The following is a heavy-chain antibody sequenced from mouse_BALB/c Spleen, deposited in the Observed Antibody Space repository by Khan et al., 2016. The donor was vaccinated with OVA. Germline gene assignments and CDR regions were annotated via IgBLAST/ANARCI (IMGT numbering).Heavy chain of an antibody. V-gene: IGHV3-2*02. D-gene: IGHD1-1*01. CDR3: ARSGTITTVVATDLDD. CDR2: ISYSGRT. Sequence: EVQLQESGPGLVKPSQSLSLTCTVTGYSITSDYAWNWIRQFPGNKLEWMGYISYSGRTSYNPSLKSRISITRDTSKNQFFLQLNSVTTEEQATYYRARSGTITTVVATDLDDWGQGTTLTVSS. J-gene: IGHJ2*01. CDR1: GYSITSDYA.